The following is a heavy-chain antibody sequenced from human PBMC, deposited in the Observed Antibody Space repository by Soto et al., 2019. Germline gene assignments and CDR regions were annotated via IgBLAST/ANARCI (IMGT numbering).Heavy chain of an antibody. J-gene: IGHJ4*02. CDR3: ARDWGSSSFSFDY. CDR1: GYTFTSYY. V-gene: IGHV1-2*04. D-gene: IGHD6-6*01. Sequence: QVQLVQSGAEVKKPGASVKVSCKASGYTFTSYYMHWVRQAPGQGLEWMGWINPNSGGTNYAQKFQGWVTMTRDTSISTAYMELGRLRSDDTAVYYCARDWGSSSFSFDYWGQGTLVTVSS. CDR2: INPNSGGT.